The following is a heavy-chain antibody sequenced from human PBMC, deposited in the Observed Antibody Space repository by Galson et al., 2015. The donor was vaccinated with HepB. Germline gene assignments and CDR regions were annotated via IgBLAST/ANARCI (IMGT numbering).Heavy chain of an antibody. CDR3: ARDRSGYWYFDY. J-gene: IGHJ2*01. CDR2: IKQDGSEK. D-gene: IGHD3-3*01. V-gene: IGHV3-7*05. Sequence: SLRLSCAASGFTFSTYWMSWVRQAPGKGLEWVANIKQDGSEKYYVDSVRGRFTISRDNATNSLYLQMNSLRADDTAVYYCARDRSGYWYFDYWGQGTLVTISS. CDR1: GFTFSTYW.